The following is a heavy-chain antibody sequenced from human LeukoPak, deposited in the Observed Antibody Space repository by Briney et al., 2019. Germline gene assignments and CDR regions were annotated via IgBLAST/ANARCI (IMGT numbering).Heavy chain of an antibody. V-gene: IGHV1-3*03. CDR1: GYTFTSYA. Sequence: ASVKVSCKASGYTFTSYAMHWVHQAPGQRLEWMGWINAGNGNTKYSQEFQGRVTITRDTSASTAYMELSSLRSEDMAVYYCARDGIAAAREENWFDPWGQGTLVTVSS. CDR3: ARDGIAAAREENWFDP. CDR2: INAGNGNT. J-gene: IGHJ5*02. D-gene: IGHD6-13*01.